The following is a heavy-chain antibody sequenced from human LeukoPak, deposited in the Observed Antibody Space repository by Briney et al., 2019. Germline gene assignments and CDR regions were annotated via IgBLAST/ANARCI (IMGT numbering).Heavy chain of an antibody. D-gene: IGHD2-2*02. Sequence: ASVKVSCKVSGYTLTELSMHWVRQAPGKGLEWMGGFDSEDGETIYAQKFQGRVTMTEDTSTDTAYMELSSLRSEDTAVYYCATGLEDIVVVPAAIAPTWGQGTLVTVSS. CDR1: GYTLTELS. CDR3: ATGLEDIVVVPAAIAPT. V-gene: IGHV1-24*01. J-gene: IGHJ5*02. CDR2: FDSEDGET.